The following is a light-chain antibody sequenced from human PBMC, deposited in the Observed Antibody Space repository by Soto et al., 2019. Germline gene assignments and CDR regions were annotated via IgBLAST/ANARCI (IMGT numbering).Light chain of an antibody. CDR3: SSYAGSNNFDV. V-gene: IGLV2-8*01. CDR1: SSDVGRYNY. CDR2: EVS. Sequence: QSALTQPPSASGSPGQSVTISCTGTSSDVGRYNYASWYQQHPGKAPKLIIYEVSKRPSGVPDRFSGSKSGNTASLTVSGLQAEDEADYYCSSYAGSNNFDVFGTGTKLTVL. J-gene: IGLJ1*01.